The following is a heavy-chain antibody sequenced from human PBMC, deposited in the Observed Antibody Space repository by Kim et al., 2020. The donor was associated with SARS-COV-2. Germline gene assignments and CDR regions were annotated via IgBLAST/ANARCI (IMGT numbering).Heavy chain of an antibody. CDR2: ISYDGSNK. CDR3: AKGRIAAAGGDWYFDL. J-gene: IGHJ2*01. Sequence: GGSLRLSCAASGFTFSSYGMHWVRQAPGKGLEWVAVISYDGSNKYYADSVKGRFTISRDNSKNTLYLQMNSLRAEDTAVYYCAKGRIAAAGGDWYFDLWG. CDR1: GFTFSSYG. D-gene: IGHD6-13*01. V-gene: IGHV3-30*18.